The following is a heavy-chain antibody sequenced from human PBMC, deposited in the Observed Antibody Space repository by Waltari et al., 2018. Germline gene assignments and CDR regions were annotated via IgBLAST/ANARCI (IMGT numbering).Heavy chain of an antibody. CDR1: ARTFSTYA. Sequence: QVQLRQSGAEVKKPGSSVKVACTASARTFSTYAICSVRQAPGQGLEWMGGIIPIFGTANYAQPFQGRVTITAEESTSTAYMELSSLRSEDTAVYYCARDLTSSSGWYGAFDIWGQGTMVTVSS. D-gene: IGHD6-19*01. CDR3: ARDLTSSSGWYGAFDI. V-gene: IGHV1-69*13. CDR2: IIPIFGTA. J-gene: IGHJ3*02.